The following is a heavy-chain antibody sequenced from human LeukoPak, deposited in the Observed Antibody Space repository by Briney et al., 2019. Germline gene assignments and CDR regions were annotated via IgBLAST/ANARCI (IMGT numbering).Heavy chain of an antibody. Sequence: KSSETLSLTCTVSGGSISSGSYYWGWIRQPPGKGLEWIGSIYYSGSTYYNPSLKSRVTISVDTSKNQFSLKLSSVTAADTAVYYCARALGYDSSGYPTPYYFDYWGQGTLVTVSS. CDR3: ARALGYDSSGYPTPYYFDY. CDR1: GGSISSGSYY. J-gene: IGHJ4*02. CDR2: IYYSGST. V-gene: IGHV4-39*01. D-gene: IGHD3-22*01.